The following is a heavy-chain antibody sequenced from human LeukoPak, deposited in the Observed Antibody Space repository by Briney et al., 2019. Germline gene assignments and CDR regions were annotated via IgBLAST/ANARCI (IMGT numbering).Heavy chain of an antibody. J-gene: IGHJ4*02. CDR1: GFTFSTYS. CDR3: AREGPIAVAGYFDY. Sequence: GGSLRLSCAASGFTFSTYSMNWVRQAPGKGLEWVSSISSSSTYIYYADSVKGRFTISRDNSKNSLYLQMNSLRPEDTALYYCAREGPIAVAGYFDYWGRGSLVTVSS. D-gene: IGHD6-19*01. V-gene: IGHV3-21*04. CDR2: ISSSSTYI.